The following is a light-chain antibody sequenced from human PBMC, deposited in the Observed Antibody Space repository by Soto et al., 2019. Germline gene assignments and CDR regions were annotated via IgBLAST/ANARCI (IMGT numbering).Light chain of an antibody. CDR3: RLYDSHPRT. V-gene: IGKV1-5*01. CDR1: QTISGW. Sequence: ETKMDNTPSAESPTGGETVTRSALASQTISGWLAWHQQTPGKAPKLLIYDASSLESGVPSRFSFSGSGPEFTLAISILQPDELPTYSCRLYDSHPRTCAEGTKVDIK. CDR2: DAS. J-gene: IGKJ1*01.